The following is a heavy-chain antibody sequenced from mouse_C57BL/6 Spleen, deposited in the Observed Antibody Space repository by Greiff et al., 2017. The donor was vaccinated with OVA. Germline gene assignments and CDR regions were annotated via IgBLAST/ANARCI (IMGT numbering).Heavy chain of an antibody. V-gene: IGHV3-6*01. CDR2: ISYDGSN. CDR3: ARDRELGITTVVATDYFDY. J-gene: IGHJ2*01. Sequence: EVQRVESGPGLVKPSQSLSLTCSVTGYSITSGYYWNWIRQFPGNKLEWMGYISYDGSNNYNPSLKNRISITRDPSKNQFFLKLNSVTTEDTATYYGARDRELGITTVVATDYFDYWGQGTTLTVSS. D-gene: IGHD1-1*01. CDR1: GYSITSGYY.